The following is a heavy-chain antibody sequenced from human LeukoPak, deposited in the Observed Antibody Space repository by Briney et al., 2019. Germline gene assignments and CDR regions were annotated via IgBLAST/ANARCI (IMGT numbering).Heavy chain of an antibody. V-gene: IGHV3-74*01. D-gene: IGHD3-10*01. CDR1: GFTFSSYW. CDR2: INSDGIST. Sequence: GGSLRLSCAASGFTFSSYWMHWVRHALGKGLVWVSHINSDGISTGYVDSVKGRFIISRDNAKNTLYLQMNSLRAEDTAVYYCAKQVDYGSGSRLTNWGQGTLVTDSS. J-gene: IGHJ4*02. CDR3: AKQVDYGSGSRLTN.